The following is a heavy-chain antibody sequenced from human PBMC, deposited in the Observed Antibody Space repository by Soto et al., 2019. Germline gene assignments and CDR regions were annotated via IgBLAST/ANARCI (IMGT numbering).Heavy chain of an antibody. CDR2: IIPIFGTA. J-gene: IGHJ5*02. CDR3: AGPLPTFRFLEWFDP. V-gene: IGHV1-69*01. CDR1: GGTFSSYA. D-gene: IGHD3-3*01. Sequence: QVQLVQSGAEVKKPGSSVKVSCKASGGTFSSYAISWVRQAPGQGLEWMGGIIPIFGTANYAQKFQGRVTITADESTSGDTMELSSLRSENTAVYYCAGPLPTFRFLEWFDPWGQGPLVTVSS.